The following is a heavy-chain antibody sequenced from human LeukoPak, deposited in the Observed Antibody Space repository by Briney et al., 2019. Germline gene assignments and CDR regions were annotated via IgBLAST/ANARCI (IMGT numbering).Heavy chain of an antibody. D-gene: IGHD5-18*01. V-gene: IGHV3-74*01. CDR2: ITNDGSST. CDR3: ARNGGYRYGYDPYYFDY. Sequence: PGGSLRLSCAASGLTFSSHWMHWVRQAPGKGLVWVSRITNDGSSTTYADPVKGRFTISRDNAKNMLYLQVNSPRAEDTAVYYCARNGGYRYGYDPYYFDYWGQGTLVTVSS. J-gene: IGHJ4*02. CDR1: GLTFSSHW.